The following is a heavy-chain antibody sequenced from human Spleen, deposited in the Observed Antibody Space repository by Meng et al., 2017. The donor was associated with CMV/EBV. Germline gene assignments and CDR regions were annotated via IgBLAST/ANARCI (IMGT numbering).Heavy chain of an antibody. J-gene: IGHJ5*02. CDR2: IGSSSNTI. V-gene: IGHV3-11*04. D-gene: IGHD4-17*01. CDR1: GFTFSNYA. CDR3: ARAVGRGTWYGNWLDP. Sequence: SGFTFSNYAMTWIRQGPGQGLEWVSYIGSSSNTIHYVDSVKGRFTISRDNAKNSLYLQMNNLRVEDTAVYYCARAVGRGTWYGNWLDPWGQGTLVTVSS.